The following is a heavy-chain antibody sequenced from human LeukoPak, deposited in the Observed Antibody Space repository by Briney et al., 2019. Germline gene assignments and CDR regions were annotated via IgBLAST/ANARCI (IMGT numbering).Heavy chain of an antibody. V-gene: IGHV3-74*01. Sequence: GGSLRLSCAASGFTFSAYWMHWVRQAPGKGLVWVSHINSDGSTTTYADSVKGRFTISRDNAKNTLFLQMKSLRAEDTAVYYCVRDRGGLPIVYWGQGSLVTVSS. J-gene: IGHJ4*02. CDR1: GFTFSAYW. D-gene: IGHD3-10*01. CDR3: VRDRGGLPIVY. CDR2: INSDGSTT.